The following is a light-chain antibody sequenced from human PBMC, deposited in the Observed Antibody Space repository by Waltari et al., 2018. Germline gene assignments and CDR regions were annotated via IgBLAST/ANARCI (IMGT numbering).Light chain of an antibody. J-gene: IGLJ3*02. Sequence: QSALTQPASVSGSPGQSVSISCTGPSSDVGGYNFVSLYQQHPGRAPKLMIYDVTHRPSGVSTLFSGSKSGDTASLTISGLQAADEAEYYCSSYSSTNTVVFGGGTQLTV. CDR3: SSYSSTNTVV. V-gene: IGLV2-14*03. CDR1: SSDVGGYNF. CDR2: DVT.